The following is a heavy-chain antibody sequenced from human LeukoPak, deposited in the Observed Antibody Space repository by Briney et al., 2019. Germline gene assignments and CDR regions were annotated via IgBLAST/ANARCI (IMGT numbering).Heavy chain of an antibody. CDR2: ISYDGSNK. D-gene: IGHD1-26*01. Sequence: GGSLRLSCAASGFTFSSYGMHWVRQAPGKGLEWVAVISYDGSNKYYADSVKGRFTISRDNSKNTLYLQMNSLRAEDTAVYYCAKAVSWELPYFDYRGQGTLVTVSS. CDR1: GFTFSSYG. CDR3: AKAVSWELPYFDY. J-gene: IGHJ4*02. V-gene: IGHV3-30*18.